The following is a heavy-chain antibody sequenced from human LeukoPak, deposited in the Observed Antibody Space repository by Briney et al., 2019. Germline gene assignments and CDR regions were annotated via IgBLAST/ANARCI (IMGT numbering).Heavy chain of an antibody. Sequence: GGSLRLSCGASGFNFSNNVMHWVRQARGKGLEWVTVMSYDGSSKYYADSVKGRFTVSRDNSKNTLFLHMNSLRAEDTAVYYCARDGYYFHSSGYYQIDYWGQGTPVTVSS. V-gene: IGHV3-30*04. J-gene: IGHJ4*02. CDR1: GFNFSNNV. CDR2: MSYDGSSK. D-gene: IGHD3-22*01. CDR3: ARDGYYFHSSGYYQIDY.